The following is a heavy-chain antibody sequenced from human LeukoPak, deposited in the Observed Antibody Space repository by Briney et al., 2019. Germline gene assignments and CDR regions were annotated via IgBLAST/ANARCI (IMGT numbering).Heavy chain of an antibody. D-gene: IGHD6-19*01. CDR3: ATDPYSSGWYHY. J-gene: IGHJ4*02. CDR1: GYTLTELS. CDR2: FDPEDGET. Sequence: ASVKASCKVSGYTLTELSMHWVRQAPGKGLEWMGGFDPEDGETIYAQKFQGRVTVTEDTSTDTAYMELSSLRSEDTAVYYCATDPYSSGWYHYWGQGTLVTVSS. V-gene: IGHV1-24*01.